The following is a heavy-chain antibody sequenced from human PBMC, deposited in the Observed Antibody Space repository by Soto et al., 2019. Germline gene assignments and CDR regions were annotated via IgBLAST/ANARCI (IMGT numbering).Heavy chain of an antibody. V-gene: IGHV1-3*01. J-gene: IGHJ5*01. CDR3: ARGSPLLGYCSGDRCYGVGDS. D-gene: IGHD2-15*01. CDR2: INAGNGDT. Sequence: QVQLVQSGAEVKKPGASVKVSCKASGYTFTSFAMHWVRQAPGQRLEWMGWINAGNGDTKYSQKFQGRVSLTRDTSARPAYMELSSLRSADTAVFYCARGSPLLGYCSGDRCYGVGDSWGQGTLVTVSS. CDR1: GYTFTSFA.